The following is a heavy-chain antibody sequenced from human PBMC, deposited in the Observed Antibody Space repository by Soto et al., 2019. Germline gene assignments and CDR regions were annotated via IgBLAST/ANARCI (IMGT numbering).Heavy chain of an antibody. D-gene: IGHD3-3*01. V-gene: IGHV3-33*01. Sequence: QVQLVESGGGVVQPGRSLRLSCAASGFTFSSYGMHWVRQAPGKGLEWVAVIWYDGSNKYYADSVKGRFTISKDNSKNTLYLQMNSLRAEDTAVYYCARAIADYDFWSGYWNPYYYYMDVWGKGTTVTVSS. CDR1: GFTFSSYG. CDR3: ARAIADYDFWSGYWNPYYYYMDV. J-gene: IGHJ6*03. CDR2: IWYDGSNK.